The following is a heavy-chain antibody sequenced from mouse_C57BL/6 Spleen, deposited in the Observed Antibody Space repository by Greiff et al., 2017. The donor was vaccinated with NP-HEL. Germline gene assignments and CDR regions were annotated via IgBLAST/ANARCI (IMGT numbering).Heavy chain of an antibody. V-gene: IGHV1-55*01. Sequence: QVQLQQPGAELVKPGASVKMSCKASGYTFPSYWITWVKQRPGQGLEWIGDIYPGSGSTNYNEKFKGKATLTVDTSSSTAYMQLSSLTSEDSAVYYCASITTVVADFDYWGQGTTLTVSS. J-gene: IGHJ2*01. CDR3: ASITTVVADFDY. CDR1: GYTFPSYW. D-gene: IGHD1-1*01. CDR2: IYPGSGST.